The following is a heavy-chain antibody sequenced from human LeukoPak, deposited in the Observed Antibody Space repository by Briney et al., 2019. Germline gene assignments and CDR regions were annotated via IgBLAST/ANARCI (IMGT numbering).Heavy chain of an antibody. Sequence: ASVKVSCKASGYTFTSYGISWVRQAPGQGLEWMGWISAYNGNTNYAQKLQGRVTMTTDTSTSTAYMELRSLRSDDTAVYYCARDHLSSGSSPDYYYYYYMDVWGKGTTVTISS. CDR1: GYTFTSYG. V-gene: IGHV1-18*01. J-gene: IGHJ6*03. CDR2: ISAYNGNT. CDR3: ARDHLSSGSSPDYYYYYYMDV. D-gene: IGHD6-19*01.